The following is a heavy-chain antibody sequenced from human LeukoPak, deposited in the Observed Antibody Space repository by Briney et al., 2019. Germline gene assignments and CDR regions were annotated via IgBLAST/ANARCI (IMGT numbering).Heavy chain of an antibody. J-gene: IGHJ4*02. Sequence: GSLRLSCAASGFTFSSYWMNWVRQAPGKGLVWVSRIASDGSSTTYADSVKGRFSISRDNAKSTLYLQMNSLRVEDTAVYYCARGRPHGNDYWGQGTLVTVSS. V-gene: IGHV3-74*01. CDR1: GFTFSSYW. D-gene: IGHD4-23*01. CDR3: ARGRPHGNDY. CDR2: IASDGSST.